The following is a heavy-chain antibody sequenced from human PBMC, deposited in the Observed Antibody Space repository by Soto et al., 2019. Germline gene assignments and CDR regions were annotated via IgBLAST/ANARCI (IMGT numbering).Heavy chain of an antibody. CDR3: ARASVAAAGTNYYDSSGPSHLGGYFDY. CDR1: GGTFSSYA. D-gene: IGHD3-22*01. CDR2: IIPIFGTA. Sequence: GASVKVSCKASGGTFSSYAISWVRQAPGQGLEWMGGIIPIFGTANYAQKFQGRVTVTADESTSTAYMELSSLRSEDTAVYYCARASVAAAGTNYYDSSGPSHLGGYFDYWGQGTLVTVSS. V-gene: IGHV1-69*13. J-gene: IGHJ4*02.